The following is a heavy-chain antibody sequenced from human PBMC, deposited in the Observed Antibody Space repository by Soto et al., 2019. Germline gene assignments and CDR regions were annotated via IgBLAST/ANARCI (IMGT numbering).Heavy chain of an antibody. Sequence: SETLSLTXNVSGGSLSGYYWSWIRQPAGKGLEWIGRIYFSGDTHYNPSLKSRVTMSIDSSKNQFSLRLTSVTAADTAVYSCARGVVIPTIDAFDLWGQGTLVTVSS. J-gene: IGHJ3*01. V-gene: IGHV4-4*07. D-gene: IGHD3-22*01. CDR1: GGSLSGYY. CDR2: IYFSGDT. CDR3: ARGVVIPTIDAFDL.